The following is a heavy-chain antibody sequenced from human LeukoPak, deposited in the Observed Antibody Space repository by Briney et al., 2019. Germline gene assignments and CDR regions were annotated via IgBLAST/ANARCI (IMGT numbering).Heavy chain of an antibody. V-gene: IGHV4-59*11. CDR2: TSYIGTT. J-gene: IGHJ3*02. Sequence: SETLSLTCAVSGDSFSSHYWTWIRQPPGRGLEWIGYTSYIGTTNYNPSLKSRVTISIDTSKNQFSLKLSSVTTADTAVYYCARDLVTVTKGFDIWGLGTMVSVSS. CDR1: GDSFSSHY. CDR3: ARDLVTVTKGFDI. D-gene: IGHD4-17*01.